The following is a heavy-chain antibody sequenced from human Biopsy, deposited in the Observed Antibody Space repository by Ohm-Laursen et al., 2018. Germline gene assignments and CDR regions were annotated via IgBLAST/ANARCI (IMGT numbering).Heavy chain of an antibody. CDR3: TRGGYYYDSLAYYYWFDP. V-gene: IGHV1-2*02. CDR1: GYTFTGYH. J-gene: IGHJ5*02. Sequence: GSSVKVSCKASGYTFTGYHVHWVRQAPGQGLGWMGWINAKTGDTNYAQKFQGRVTMTRGTSISTAYVDLSSLRSDDTAVYYCTRGGYYYDSLAYYYWFDPWGQGTLVTVSS. CDR2: INAKTGDT. D-gene: IGHD3-22*01.